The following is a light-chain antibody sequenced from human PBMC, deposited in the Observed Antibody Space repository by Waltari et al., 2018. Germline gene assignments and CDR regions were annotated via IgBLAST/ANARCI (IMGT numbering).Light chain of an antibody. Sequence: SSASPMLGTELAWYQQKPGQAPRLLIYDASNRATGFPARFSGSGSVTDFTLTISSLEPEDFAVYYCQQRSNWPRTFGQGTKVEIK. J-gene: IGKJ1*01. CDR1: PMLGTE. V-gene: IGKV3-11*01. CDR3: QQRSNWPRT. CDR2: DAS.